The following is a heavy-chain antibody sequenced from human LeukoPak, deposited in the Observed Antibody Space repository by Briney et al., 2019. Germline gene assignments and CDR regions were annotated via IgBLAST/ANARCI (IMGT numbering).Heavy chain of an antibody. CDR3: ARDTDYDSSGYYQGLDY. Sequence: PGGSLRLSCAASGFTFSSYWMHWVRQAPGKGLEWVAVISYDGSNKYYADSVKGRFTISRDNSKNTLYLQMNSLRAEDTAVYYCARDTDYDSSGYYQGLDYWGQGTLVTVSS. CDR1: GFTFSSYW. J-gene: IGHJ4*02. V-gene: IGHV3-30-3*01. D-gene: IGHD3-22*01. CDR2: ISYDGSNK.